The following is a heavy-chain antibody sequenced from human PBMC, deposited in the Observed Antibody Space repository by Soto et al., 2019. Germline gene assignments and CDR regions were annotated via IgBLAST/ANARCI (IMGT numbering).Heavy chain of an antibody. CDR3: ARSGNEGAVDY. CDR1: GDSVSSKSAA. CDR2: TYYRSKWHN. Sequence: PSQTLSLTCAISGDSVSSKSAACNWIRQSPSRGLEWLGRTYYRSKWHNEYAVSVKSRIIINPDTSKNQFSLQLNSVTPEDTAMYYCARSGNEGAVDYWGQGTLVTVSS. V-gene: IGHV6-1*01. J-gene: IGHJ4*02. D-gene: IGHD1-26*01.